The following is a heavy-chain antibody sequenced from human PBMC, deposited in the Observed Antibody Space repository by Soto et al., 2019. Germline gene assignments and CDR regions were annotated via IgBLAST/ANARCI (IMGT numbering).Heavy chain of an antibody. CDR1: GYSFTSYW. Sequence: PGESLKISCKGSGYSFTSYWIGWVRQMPGKGLEWMGIIYPGDSDTRYSPSFQGQVTISADKSISTAYLQWSSPKASDTAMYYCARLSGGGNSVKPDAFDIWGQGTMVTVSS. V-gene: IGHV5-51*01. CDR2: IYPGDSDT. D-gene: IGHD2-21*02. J-gene: IGHJ3*02. CDR3: ARLSGGGNSVKPDAFDI.